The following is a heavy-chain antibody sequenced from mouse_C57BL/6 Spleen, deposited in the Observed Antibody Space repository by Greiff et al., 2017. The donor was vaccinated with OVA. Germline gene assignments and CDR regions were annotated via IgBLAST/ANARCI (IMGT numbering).Heavy chain of an antibody. CDR3: ARSGQLRLPWFAY. CDR1: GFNIKNTY. J-gene: IGHJ3*01. Sequence: EVKLVESVAELVRPGASVKLSCTASGFNIKNTYMHWVKQRPEQGLEWIGRIDPANGNTKYAPKFQGKATITADTSSNTAYLQLSSLTSEDTAIYYCARSGQLRLPWFAYWGQGTLVTVSA. D-gene: IGHD3-2*02. V-gene: IGHV14-3*01. CDR2: IDPANGNT.